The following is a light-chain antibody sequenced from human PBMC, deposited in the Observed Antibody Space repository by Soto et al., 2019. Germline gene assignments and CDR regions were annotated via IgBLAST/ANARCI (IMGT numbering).Light chain of an antibody. CDR1: QSVSSSH. Sequence: IVLKQSPGTLSLYQVEIGTLSFMASQSVSSSHLAWYQQRLGQAPRLLIYGTSNRATGIPDRFSGSRSGTDFTLTITRLESEDFAVYYCQQYSSSPGTFGQGTMVDIK. J-gene: IGKJ1*01. CDR3: QQYSSSPGT. V-gene: IGKV3-20*01. CDR2: GTS.